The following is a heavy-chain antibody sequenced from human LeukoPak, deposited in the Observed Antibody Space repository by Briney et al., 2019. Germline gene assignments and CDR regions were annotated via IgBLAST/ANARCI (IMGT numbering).Heavy chain of an antibody. D-gene: IGHD3-3*01. V-gene: IGHV1-24*01. CDR1: GYTLTELS. CDR2: FDPEDGET. Sequence: ASVKVSCKVSGYTLTELSMHWVRQAPGKGLEWMGGFDPEDGETIYAQKSQGRVTMTEDTSTDTAYMELSSLRSEDTAVYYCATITIFRNWFDPWGQGTLVTVSS. J-gene: IGHJ5*02. CDR3: ATITIFRNWFDP.